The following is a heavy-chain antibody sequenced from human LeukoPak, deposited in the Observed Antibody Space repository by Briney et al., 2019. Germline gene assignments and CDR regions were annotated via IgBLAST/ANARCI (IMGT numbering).Heavy chain of an antibody. CDR2: MNPNSGNT. CDR3: ARRQGYSGSYFYYYGMDV. V-gene: IGHV1-8*01. CDR1: GYTFTSYD. J-gene: IGHJ6*02. D-gene: IGHD1-26*01. Sequence: ASAKVSCKASGYTFTSYDINWVQQATGQGLEWMGWMNPNSGNTGYAQKFQGRVTMTRNTSISTAYMELSSLRSEDTAVYYCARRQGYSGSYFYYYGMDVWGQGTTVTVSS.